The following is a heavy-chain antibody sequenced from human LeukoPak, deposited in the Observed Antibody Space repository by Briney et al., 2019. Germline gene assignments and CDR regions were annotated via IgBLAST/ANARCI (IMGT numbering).Heavy chain of an antibody. J-gene: IGHJ4*02. V-gene: IGHV3-66*01. CDR1: GLTVSSNY. CDR2: IYSGSST. Sequence: GGSLRLSCAASGLTVSSNYMSWVRQAPGKGLEWVSLIYSGSSTYYADSVKGRFTISRDKSKNTLYLQMSSLRVEDTAVHYCAMGAIVATIDYWGQGTLVTVSS. CDR3: AMGAIVATIDY. D-gene: IGHD5-12*01.